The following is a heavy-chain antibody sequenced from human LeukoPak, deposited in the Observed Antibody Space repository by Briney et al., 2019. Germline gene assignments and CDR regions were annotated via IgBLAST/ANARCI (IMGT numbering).Heavy chain of an antibody. V-gene: IGHV4-59*01. J-gene: IGHJ5*02. CDR3: ARDQYYDSSGYYYRWFDP. D-gene: IGHD3-22*01. CDR2: IYYSGST. CDR1: GGSISSYY. Sequence: SETLSLXCTVSGGSISSYYWSWIRQPPGKGLEWIGYIYYSGSTNYNPSLKSRVTISVDTSKNQFSLKLSSVTAADTAVYYCARDQYYDSSGYYYRWFDPWGQGTLVTVSS.